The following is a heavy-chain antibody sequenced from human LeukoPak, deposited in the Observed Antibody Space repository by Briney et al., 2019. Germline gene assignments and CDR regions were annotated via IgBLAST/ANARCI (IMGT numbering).Heavy chain of an antibody. CDR2: IYYSGTT. CDR3: ARGVYIAAAQYGY. Sequence: SETLSLTCTVSGGSISSYYWSWIRQPPGKGLEWIGYIYYSGTTNYNPPLKSRVTISVDTSKNQFSLKLSSVTAADTAVYYCARGVYIAAAQYGYWGQGTLVSVSS. CDR1: GGSISSYY. V-gene: IGHV4-59*01. D-gene: IGHD6-13*01. J-gene: IGHJ4*02.